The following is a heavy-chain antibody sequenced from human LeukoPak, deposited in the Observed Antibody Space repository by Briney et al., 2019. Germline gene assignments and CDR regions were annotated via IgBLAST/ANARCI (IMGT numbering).Heavy chain of an antibody. CDR3: AKTPLYYDFWSGYYKRDY. J-gene: IGHJ4*02. V-gene: IGHV3-23*01. D-gene: IGHD3-3*01. Sequence: GPSLRLSCAASGFTFSSYAISWVRQAPGKGLEWVSAISGSGGSTYYADSVKSRFTISRDNSKNTLYLQMNSLRAEDTAVYYCAKTPLYYDFWSGYYKRDYWGQGTLVTVSS. CDR1: GFTFSSYA. CDR2: ISGSGGST.